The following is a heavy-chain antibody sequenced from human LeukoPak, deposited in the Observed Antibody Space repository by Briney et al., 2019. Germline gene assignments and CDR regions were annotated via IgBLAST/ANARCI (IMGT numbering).Heavy chain of an antibody. J-gene: IGHJ4*02. Sequence: GGSLRLSCAASGFTFSSYAMHWVRQAPGKGLEWVAVISYDGSNKYYADSVKGRFTISRDNSKNTLYLQMNSLRAEDTAVYYCARDQYYDSSGYRSHWGQGTLVTVSS. D-gene: IGHD3-22*01. V-gene: IGHV3-30-3*01. CDR3: ARDQYYDSSGYRSH. CDR1: GFTFSSYA. CDR2: ISYDGSNK.